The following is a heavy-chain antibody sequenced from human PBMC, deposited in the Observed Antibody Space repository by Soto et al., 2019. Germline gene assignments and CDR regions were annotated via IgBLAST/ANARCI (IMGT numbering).Heavy chain of an antibody. Sequence: QVRLVQSGAEVKKPGSSMKVSCKASGGSFNSDSMTWVRQAPGQGLEWMGRILPLFAKTTYAQQFQGRVTITADKATSTVYMELNSLPSQDTAVYYCARDRAYGSLDYWGQGTLVAVSS. J-gene: IGHJ4*02. CDR3: ARDRAYGSLDY. V-gene: IGHV1-69*08. CDR2: ILPLFAKT. D-gene: IGHD3-16*01. CDR1: GGSFNSDS.